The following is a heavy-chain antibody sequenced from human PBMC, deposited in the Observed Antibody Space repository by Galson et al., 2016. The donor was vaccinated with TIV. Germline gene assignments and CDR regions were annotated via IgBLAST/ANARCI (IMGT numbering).Heavy chain of an antibody. CDR1: GASITDSY. J-gene: IGHJ4*02. D-gene: IGHD2-15*01. V-gene: IGHV4-4*07. Sequence: LSLTCTVSGASITDSYWSWIRQPAGKGLEWIGRMYFPGNINYNPSLGSRVSMSADTSNNQFSLELSSVTAADTAVYYRAKDWWVTYTDRPFFEFWGQGILVTVSS. CDR2: MYFPGNI. CDR3: AKDWWVTYTDRPFFEF.